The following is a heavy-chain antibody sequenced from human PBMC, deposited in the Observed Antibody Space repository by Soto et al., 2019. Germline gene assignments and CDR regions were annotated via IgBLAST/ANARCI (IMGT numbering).Heavy chain of an antibody. Sequence: QPGGSLRLSCAASGFSFSGYWMHWVRQAPGKGLVWVSRINTDGSSRTYADSVKGRFTISRDNGKNTLYLQMNSLRVEDTAVYYCVRAAARGDDWGQGTLVTVSS. CDR1: GFSFSGYW. J-gene: IGHJ4*02. CDR3: VRAAARGDD. D-gene: IGHD3-10*01. V-gene: IGHV3-74*01. CDR2: INTDGSSR.